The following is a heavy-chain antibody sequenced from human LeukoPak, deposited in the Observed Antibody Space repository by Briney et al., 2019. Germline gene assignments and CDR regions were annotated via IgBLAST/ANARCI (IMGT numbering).Heavy chain of an antibody. J-gene: IGHJ4*02. D-gene: IGHD4-11*01. CDR1: GFTFSGYN. CDR3: ARAGYSNYGFDY. V-gene: IGHV3-48*04. CDR2: IRSSGSLI. Sequence: PGGSLRLSCAASGFTFSGYNMNWVRQAPGKGLEWVAFIRSSGSLIYYAESVKGRFTISRDNAKNTLYLQMNSLRAEDTAVYYCARAGYSNYGFDYWGQGTLVTVSS.